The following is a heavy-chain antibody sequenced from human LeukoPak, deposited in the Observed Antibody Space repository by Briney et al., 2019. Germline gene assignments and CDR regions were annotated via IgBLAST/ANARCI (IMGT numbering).Heavy chain of an antibody. CDR1: GYTFTGYY. CDR3: ARGQNRDYSDYGRNY. Sequence: GASVKVSCKASGYTFTGYYMHWVRQAPGQGLEWMRWINPNSGGTNYAQRFQGRVTMTRDTSISTAYMELSRLRSDDTAIYYCARGQNRDYSDYGRNYWGQGTLVTVSS. CDR2: INPNSGGT. J-gene: IGHJ4*02. V-gene: IGHV1-2*02. D-gene: IGHD4-11*01.